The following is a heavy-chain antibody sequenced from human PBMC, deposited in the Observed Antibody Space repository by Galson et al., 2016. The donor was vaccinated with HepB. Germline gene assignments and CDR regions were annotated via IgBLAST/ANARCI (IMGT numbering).Heavy chain of an antibody. CDR3: ARQIVVVVAATRGVDWFDP. V-gene: IGHV4-61*01. CDR1: GGSVSSGSYY. Sequence: ETLSLTCTVSGGSVSSGSYYWSWVRQPPGKALEWIGYILYSGNTNYNPSLWSRVTISLDASRNQFSLNLNSVAAADTAVYYCARQIVVVVAATRGVDWFDPWGQGTLVTVSS. CDR2: ILYSGNT. D-gene: IGHD2-15*01. J-gene: IGHJ5*02.